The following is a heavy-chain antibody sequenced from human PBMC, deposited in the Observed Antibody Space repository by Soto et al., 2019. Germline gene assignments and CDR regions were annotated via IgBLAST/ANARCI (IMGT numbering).Heavy chain of an antibody. Sequence: QVHLVESGGGMVQPGRSLRLSCVVSGFTFSNYGMHWVRQAPGKGLEWVAIISYDTSNRYSADSVKGRFTISRDNSNNMLYLQMNCLRAEHTAVYFCAKNKRMMTFADPYLGMDVWGQWTTVIVP. D-gene: IGHD3-16*01. J-gene: IGHJ6*02. V-gene: IGHV3-30*18. CDR3: AKNKRMMTFADPYLGMDV. CDR2: ISYDTSNR. CDR1: GFTFSNYG.